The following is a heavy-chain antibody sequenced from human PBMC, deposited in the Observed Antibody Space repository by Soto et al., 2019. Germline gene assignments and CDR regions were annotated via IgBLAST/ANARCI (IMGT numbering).Heavy chain of an antibody. Sequence: EIQLVESGGGVVKPGESLTLSCAASGFTVKDAWMHWVRQAPGKGLEWVGLIRSQNDGGATHYAAPVRDRFTISRDDSRNTLYLRMNSLKIEDTAVYYCTQLYRDDPWGQGTLVTVSS. D-gene: IGHD3-10*01. J-gene: IGHJ5*02. CDR3: TQLYRDDP. CDR1: GFTVKDAW. CDR2: IRSQNDGGAT. V-gene: IGHV3-15*06.